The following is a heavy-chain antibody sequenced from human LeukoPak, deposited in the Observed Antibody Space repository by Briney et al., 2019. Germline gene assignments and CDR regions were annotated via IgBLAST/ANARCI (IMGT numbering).Heavy chain of an antibody. V-gene: IGHV1-69*13. CDR2: IIPIFGTA. CDR3: ARGTDSSGYFAPLDY. J-gene: IGHJ4*02. D-gene: IGHD3-22*01. Sequence: GASVKVSCKASGGTFSSYDISWVRQAPGQGLGWMGGIIPIFGTANYAQKFQGRVTITADESTSTAYMELSSLRSEDTAVYYCARGTDSSGYFAPLDYWGQGTLVTVSS. CDR1: GGTFSSYD.